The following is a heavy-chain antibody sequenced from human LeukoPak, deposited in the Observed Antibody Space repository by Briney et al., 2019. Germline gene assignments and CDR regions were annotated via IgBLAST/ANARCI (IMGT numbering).Heavy chain of an antibody. D-gene: IGHD3-10*01. J-gene: IGHJ4*02. V-gene: IGHV4-30-4*01. CDR3: ARVDGSGSYYNGAFDY. Sequence: SETLSLTCTVSGGSISSGDHHWRWLRQPPGRGLEWIGYIYYSGSTYYNPSLKSRVTISVDTSKNQFSLKLSSVTAADTAVYYCARVDGSGSYYNGAFDYWGQGTLVTVSS. CDR2: IYYSGST. CDR1: GGSISSGDHH.